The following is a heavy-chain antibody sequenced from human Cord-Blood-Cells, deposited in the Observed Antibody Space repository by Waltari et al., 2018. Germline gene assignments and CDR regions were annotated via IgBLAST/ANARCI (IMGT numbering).Heavy chain of an antibody. CDR2: ISYDGSNK. CDR3: ARDLDQYSSSWYFDY. Sequence: QVQLVESGGGVVQPGRSLRLSCAASGFTFSSYAMHWVRQAPGKGLEWVAVISYDGSNKHYADSVKGRFTISRDNSKNTLYLQMNSLRAEDTAVYYCARDLDQYSSSWYFDYWGQGTLVTVSS. J-gene: IGHJ4*02. CDR1: GFTFSSYA. V-gene: IGHV3-30-3*01. D-gene: IGHD6-13*01.